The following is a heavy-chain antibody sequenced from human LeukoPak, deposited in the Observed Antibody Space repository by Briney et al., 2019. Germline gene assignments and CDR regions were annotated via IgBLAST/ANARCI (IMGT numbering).Heavy chain of an antibody. J-gene: IGHJ6*02. V-gene: IGHV4-30-4*01. D-gene: IGHD4-11*01. CDR1: GGSISSGDYY. CDR3: ARDLWNDYSNYGMDV. Sequence: SETLSLTCTVSGGSISSGDYYWSRIRQPPGKGLEWIGYIYYSGSTYYNPSLKSRVTISVDTSKNQFSLKLSSVTAADTAVYYCARDLWNDYSNYGMDVWDQGTTVTVSS. CDR2: IYYSGST.